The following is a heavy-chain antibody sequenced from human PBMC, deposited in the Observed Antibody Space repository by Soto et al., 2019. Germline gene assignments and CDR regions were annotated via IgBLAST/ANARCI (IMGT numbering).Heavy chain of an antibody. CDR2: IYYSGST. V-gene: IGHV4-39*01. Sequence: QLQLQESGPGLVKPSETLSLTCTVSGGSVSSSNYYWGWIRPSPGKGLEWIGSIYYSGSTYYNPSLESRVPISVDKSQNQSSVKVISVTAADTAVYYCARLEGLATISYYFDYWGQGTLVTVSS. J-gene: IGHJ4*02. D-gene: IGHD3-9*01. CDR3: ARLEGLATISYYFDY. CDR1: GGSVSSSNYY.